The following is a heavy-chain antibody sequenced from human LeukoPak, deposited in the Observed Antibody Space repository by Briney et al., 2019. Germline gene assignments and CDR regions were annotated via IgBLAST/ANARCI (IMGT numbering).Heavy chain of an antibody. V-gene: IGHV3-9*01. Sequence: GGSLRLSCAASGLTFDDYAMHWVRQAPGKGLEWVSGISWNSGSIGYADSVKGRFTISRDNAKNSLYLQMNSLRAEDTALYYSAKGIGRFLEWLGFDPWGQGTLVTVSS. CDR1: GLTFDDYA. CDR3: AKGIGRFLEWLGFDP. J-gene: IGHJ5*02. D-gene: IGHD3-3*01. CDR2: ISWNSGSI.